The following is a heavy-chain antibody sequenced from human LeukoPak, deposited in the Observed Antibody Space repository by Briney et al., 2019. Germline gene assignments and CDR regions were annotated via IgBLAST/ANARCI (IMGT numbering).Heavy chain of an antibody. V-gene: IGHV4-39*01. CDR3: ARHAGLRLHLNWFDP. CDR1: VRSISISSYY. CDR2: TYYSGST. J-gene: IGHJ5*02. D-gene: IGHD5-12*01. Sequence: SDPLSLTCTVSVRSISISSYYWSWIRQPPGKVLEWLGTTYYSGSTYYNPSLKSRVTISVDTSKNQFSLKLSSVTAADTAVYYCARHAGLRLHLNWFDPWGQGTLVTVSS.